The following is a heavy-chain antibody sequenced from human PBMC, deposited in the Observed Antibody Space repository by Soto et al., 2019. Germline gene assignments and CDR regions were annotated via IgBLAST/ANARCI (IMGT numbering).Heavy chain of an antibody. CDR1: GFTFSLFG. D-gene: IGHD3-10*01. CDR3: ARVRGGSGTFPPLY. Sequence: QVQLVESGGGVVQPGRSLRLSCAASGFTFSLFGMHWVRQAPGKGLEWVAVIWYDGSKKYYADSVKGRFTISRDNSNNRLHLEMTSLRAEDTAVYYCARVRGGSGTFPPLYWGQGTLVTVSS. CDR2: IWYDGSKK. V-gene: IGHV3-33*01. J-gene: IGHJ4*02.